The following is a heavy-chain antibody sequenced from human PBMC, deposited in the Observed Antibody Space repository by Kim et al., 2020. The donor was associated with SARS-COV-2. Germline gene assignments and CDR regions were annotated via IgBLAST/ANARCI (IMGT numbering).Heavy chain of an antibody. CDR1: GGSISSSSYY. J-gene: IGHJ4*02. CDR2: IYYSGST. V-gene: IGHV4-39*07. CDR3: ARERYVILTGYYTRRYFDY. Sequence: SETLSLTCTVSGGSISSSSYYWGWIRQPPGKGLEWIGSIYYSGSTYYNPSLKSRVTISVDTSKNQFSLKLSSVTAADTAVYYCARERYVILTGYYTRRYFDYWGQGTLVTVSS. D-gene: IGHD3-9*01.